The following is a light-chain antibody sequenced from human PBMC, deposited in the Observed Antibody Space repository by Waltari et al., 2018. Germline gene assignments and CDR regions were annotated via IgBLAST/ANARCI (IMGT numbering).Light chain of an antibody. V-gene: IGKV1-39*01. J-gene: IGKJ2*01. CDR2: TAA. Sequence: DIQMTQSPSSLSASVGDRVIITCRASQSIRSYLNWYQQKPGKDPKLLIYTAANFQSGVPSSFSGSGSGTDFTLTITSLQPEDFATYYCQQSYSSPYTFGQGTKVETK. CDR3: QQSYSSPYT. CDR1: QSIRSY.